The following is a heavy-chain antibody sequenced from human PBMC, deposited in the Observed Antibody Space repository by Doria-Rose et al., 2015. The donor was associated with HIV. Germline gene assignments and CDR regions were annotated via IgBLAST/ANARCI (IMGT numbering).Heavy chain of an antibody. CDR3: ARIRSSRWYHKYFFDF. V-gene: IGHV2-26*01. J-gene: IGHJ4*02. CDR2: IFSDDER. D-gene: IGHD6-13*01. CDR1: GVSLSSPGMG. Sequence: SGPVLVKPTETLTLTCTVSGVSLSSPGMGVSWIRQPPRKALEWLANIFSDDERSYKTSLKSRLTISRRTSKSQVVLTMTDMDPVDTATYYCARIRSSRWYHKYFFDFWGQGTLVIVTA.